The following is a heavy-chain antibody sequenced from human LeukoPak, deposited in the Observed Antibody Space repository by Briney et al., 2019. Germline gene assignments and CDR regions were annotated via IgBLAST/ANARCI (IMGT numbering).Heavy chain of an antibody. D-gene: IGHD7-27*01. CDR3: VRDRGRNWGSDY. Sequence: ASVKVSCKASGYTFSDYYMHWVRQAPGQGLEWVGWINPISGGTDYAQKFQGRVTMTRDTSITTAYMELSRLRSDDTAVYYCVRDRGRNWGSDYWGQGTLVTVSS. V-gene: IGHV1-2*02. CDR2: INPISGGT. CDR1: GYTFSDYY. J-gene: IGHJ4*02.